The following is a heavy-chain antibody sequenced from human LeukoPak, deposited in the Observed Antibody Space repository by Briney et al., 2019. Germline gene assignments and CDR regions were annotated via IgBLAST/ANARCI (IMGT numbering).Heavy chain of an antibody. Sequence: PGGSLRLSCAASGFTFSSYEMNWVRQAPGKGLEWVSYISSSGSTIYYADSVKGRFTISRDNAKNSLYLQMNSLRAEDTAVYYCARGHYDFWSGYYYGYYYYYMDVWGKGTTVTVSS. CDR3: ARGHYDFWSGYYYGYYYYYMDV. CDR1: GFTFSSYE. V-gene: IGHV3-48*03. D-gene: IGHD3-3*01. CDR2: ISSSGSTI. J-gene: IGHJ6*03.